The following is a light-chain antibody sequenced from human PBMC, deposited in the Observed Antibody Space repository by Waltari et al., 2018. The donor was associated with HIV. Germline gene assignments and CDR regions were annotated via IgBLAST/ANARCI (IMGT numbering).Light chain of an antibody. Sequence: QSALTQPPSVSGAPGQRVTISCTGNRSNIGAGYFVHWYQHLPGTAPKLLVYSDINRPPGVPDRFSGSKAGTSASLVITGLQAEDEADYYCQSYDSSLRASVFGGGTKLTVL. CDR1: RSNIGAGYF. V-gene: IGLV1-40*01. CDR3: QSYDSSLRASV. CDR2: SDI. J-gene: IGLJ2*01.